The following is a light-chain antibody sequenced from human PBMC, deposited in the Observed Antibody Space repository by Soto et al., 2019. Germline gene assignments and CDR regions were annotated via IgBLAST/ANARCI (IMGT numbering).Light chain of an antibody. V-gene: IGKV1-13*02. CDR1: QGISRA. CDR3: HQFNSYPLT. Sequence: AIQLTQSPFSLSASVGDRVTITCRASQGISRALAWYQQKPGKAPKLLIYDAPSLESRVPSRFSGSGSGTDFTLTIISLQHEDYATYYCHQFNSYPLTFGGGTKVEIK. J-gene: IGKJ4*01. CDR2: DAP.